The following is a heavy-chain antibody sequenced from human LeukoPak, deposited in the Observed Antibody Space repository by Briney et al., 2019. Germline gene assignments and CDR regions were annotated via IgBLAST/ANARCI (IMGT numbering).Heavy chain of an antibody. V-gene: IGHV4-38-2*02. CDR3: ARVRDGYNSHYYYYYMVV. CDR2: IFHTGAT. J-gene: IGHJ6*03. CDR1: GFSITRGYF. D-gene: IGHD5-24*01. Sequence: SETLSLTCTVSGFSITRGYFWGWIRQTPGKGPEFIASIFHTGATFYNPSLKSRVSISVDTSKNQFSLKLSSVTAADTAVYYCARVRDGYNSHYYYYYMVVWGKGTTVTVSS.